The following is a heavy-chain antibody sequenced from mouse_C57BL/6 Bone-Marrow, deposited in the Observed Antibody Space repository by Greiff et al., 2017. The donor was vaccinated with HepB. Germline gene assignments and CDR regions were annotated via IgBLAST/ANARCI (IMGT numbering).Heavy chain of an antibody. CDR1: EYKFTIYF. CDR2: IYPGGGYT. CDR3: ARSGDGYYKFAY. D-gene: IGHD2-3*01. V-gene: IGHV1-63*01. Sequence: QVQLQQSGASLERPRTSVKMSLHSSEYKFTIYFICDEKPRPGHGLEWIGDIYPGGGYTNYNEKFKGKATLTADKSSSTAYMQFSSLTSEDSAIYYCARSGDGYYKFAYWGQGTLVTVSA. J-gene: IGHJ3*01.